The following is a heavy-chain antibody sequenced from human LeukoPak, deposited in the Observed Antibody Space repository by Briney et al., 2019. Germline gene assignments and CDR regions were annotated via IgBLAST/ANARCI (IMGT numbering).Heavy chain of an antibody. CDR3: ARERATSGRCRFDF. CDR2: VHHTGSR. V-gene: IGHV4-59*01. D-gene: IGHD6-25*01. Sequence: PSETLSLTCTVSGASISSYYWSWIRQSPGKGLEWIGYVHHTGSRSYNPSLKSRVTISPDRDKSQFSLKLTSVTAADTAVYYCARERATSGRCRFDFWGQGALVTVSS. J-gene: IGHJ4*02. CDR1: GASISSYY.